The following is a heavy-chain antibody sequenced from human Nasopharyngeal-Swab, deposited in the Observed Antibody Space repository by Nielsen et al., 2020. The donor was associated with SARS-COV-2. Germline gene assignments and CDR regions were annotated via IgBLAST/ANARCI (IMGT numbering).Heavy chain of an antibody. CDR3: ARDFDSWNDLDS. Sequence: AGSLTLSCAASGFTFRTYWITWVRHAPGKGPEWVANIKRDGSERYYVDSVKGRFTISRDNAKDSLYLQMNSLRAEDTAIYYCARDFDSWNDLDSWGQGTLVSVSS. J-gene: IGHJ4*02. D-gene: IGHD1-20*01. CDR1: GFTFRTYW. V-gene: IGHV3-7*03. CDR2: IKRDGSER.